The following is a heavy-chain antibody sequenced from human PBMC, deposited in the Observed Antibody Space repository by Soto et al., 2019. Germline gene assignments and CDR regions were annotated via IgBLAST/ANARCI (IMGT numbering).Heavy chain of an antibody. CDR1: GFSLSTSGVG. V-gene: IGHV2-5*02. CDR2: IYWDDDK. D-gene: IGHD3-16*01. J-gene: IGHJ5*02. Sequence: QITLKESGPTLVKPTQTLTLTCTFSGFSLSTSGVGVGWIRQPPGKALEWLALIYWDDDKRYSPSLKSRVTITKDTSKNQVVLTMTNMDPVDTATYYCAQGTVAQEDDLGENWFDPWGQGTLVTVSS. CDR3: AQGTVAQEDDLGENWFDP.